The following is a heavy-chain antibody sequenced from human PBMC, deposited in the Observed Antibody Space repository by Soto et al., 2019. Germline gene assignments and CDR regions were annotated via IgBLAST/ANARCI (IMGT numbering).Heavy chain of an antibody. Sequence: GASVKVSCKASGYTFTGYYMHWVRQAPGQGLEWMGWINPNSGGTNYAQKFQGWVTMTRDTSISTAYMELSRLRSDDTAVYYCARGIVPATLEANYYYYGMDVWGQGTTVTVSS. CDR2: INPNSGGT. CDR3: ARGIVPATLEANYYYYGMDV. V-gene: IGHV1-2*04. D-gene: IGHD2-2*01. J-gene: IGHJ6*02. CDR1: GYTFTGYY.